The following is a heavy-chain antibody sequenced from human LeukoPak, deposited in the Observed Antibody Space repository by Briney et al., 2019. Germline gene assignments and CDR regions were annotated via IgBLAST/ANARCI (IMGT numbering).Heavy chain of an antibody. CDR1: GFTFSSYA. J-gene: IGHJ4*02. D-gene: IGHD3-16*02. V-gene: IGHV3-30*01. Sequence: PGGSLRLSCAASGFTFSSYAMHWVRQAPGKGLEWVAVISYDGSNKYYADSVKGRFTISRDNSKNTLYLQMNSLSAEDTAVYYCARDALRGYLDYWGQGTLVTVSS. CDR2: ISYDGSNK. CDR3: ARDALRGYLDY.